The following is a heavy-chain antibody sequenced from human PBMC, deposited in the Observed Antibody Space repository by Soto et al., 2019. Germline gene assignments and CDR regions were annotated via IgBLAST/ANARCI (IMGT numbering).Heavy chain of an antibody. V-gene: IGHV3-9*01. CDR1: GFTFNDYA. CDR2: ISWNSDIL. D-gene: IGHD3-16*01. CDR3: VKLERYYAYDH. Sequence: EVQLVESGGGLVQPGRSLRLSCAASGFTFNDYAMHWVRQAPGKGLEWVSSISWNSDILHYADFVKGRFTISRDNARSSLYLKMSSLRAEDTAFYYCVKLERYYAYDHWGQGTLVTVCS. J-gene: IGHJ5*02.